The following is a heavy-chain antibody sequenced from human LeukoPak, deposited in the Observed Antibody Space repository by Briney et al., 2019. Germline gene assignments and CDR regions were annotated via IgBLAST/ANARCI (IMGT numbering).Heavy chain of an antibody. CDR2: IIPMSTTA. J-gene: IGHJ1*01. D-gene: IGHD4-23*01. CDR3: ATYGGNTAEYFQH. V-gene: IGHV1-69*05. Sequence: ASVKVSCKVSGGIYRITAITWVRQAPGQGLEWMGGIIPMSTTANYAQKFQGRVTITRDDSTSTAYMEVSSLRSEDTALYYCATYGGNTAEYFQHWGQGTLVTVSP. CDR1: GGIYRITA.